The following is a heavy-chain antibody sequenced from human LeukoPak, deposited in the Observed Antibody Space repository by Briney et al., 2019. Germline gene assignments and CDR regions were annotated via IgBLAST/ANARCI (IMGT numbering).Heavy chain of an antibody. Sequence: ASVKVSCKASGGTFSSYAISWVRQAPGQGLEWMGGIIPIFGTANYAQKFQGRVTITADESTSTAYMELSSLRSEDTAVYYCASDLVVRKQGDWFDPWGQGTLVTVSS. D-gene: IGHD2-2*01. CDR2: IIPIFGTA. V-gene: IGHV1-69*13. CDR1: GGTFSSYA. CDR3: ASDLVVRKQGDWFDP. J-gene: IGHJ5*02.